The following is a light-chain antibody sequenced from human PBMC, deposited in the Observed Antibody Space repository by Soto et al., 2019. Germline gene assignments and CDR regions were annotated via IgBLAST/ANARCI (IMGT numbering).Light chain of an antibody. V-gene: IGLV2-14*03. Sequence: QSALTQPASVSGSPGQSITISCTGTSSDVGGYNYVSWYQHHPGKAPKLMIYDVSNRPSGVSNRFSGSKSGNTASLTISGHQPEDEDDYYCSSYTTSNTRQIVFGTGTKLTVL. CDR3: SSYTTSNTRQIV. CDR1: SSDVGGYNY. CDR2: DVS. J-gene: IGLJ1*01.